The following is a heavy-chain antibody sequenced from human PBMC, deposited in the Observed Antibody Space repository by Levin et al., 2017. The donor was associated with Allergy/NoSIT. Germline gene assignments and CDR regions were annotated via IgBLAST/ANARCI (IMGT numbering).Heavy chain of an antibody. CDR1: GGSSGGYF. V-gene: IGHV4-34*01. Sequence: SETLSLTCAVSGGSSGGYFWSWLRQPPGKGPEWIGEVSHGGFTTYNPSLKSRVAISVDASRNEFSLKLDHVTAADTAVYYCAVFSLRYGTFEMWGQGTMVTVSS. D-gene: IGHD4-17*01. CDR2: VSHGGFT. CDR3: AVFSLRYGTFEM. J-gene: IGHJ3*02.